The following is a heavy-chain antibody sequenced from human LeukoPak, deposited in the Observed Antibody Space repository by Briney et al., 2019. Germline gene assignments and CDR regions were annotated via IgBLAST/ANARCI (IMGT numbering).Heavy chain of an antibody. CDR3: ARENTRWLQLGYFQH. V-gene: IGHV1-46*01. CDR2: INPSGGST. D-gene: IGHD5-24*01. Sequence: ASVKVSCKASGYTFTSYYMHWVRQAPGQGLEWMGIINPSGGSTSYAQKFQGRVTMTRDTSTSTVYMELSSLRSEDTAVYYCARENTRWLQLGYFQHWGQGTLVTVSS. J-gene: IGHJ1*01. CDR1: GYTFTSYY.